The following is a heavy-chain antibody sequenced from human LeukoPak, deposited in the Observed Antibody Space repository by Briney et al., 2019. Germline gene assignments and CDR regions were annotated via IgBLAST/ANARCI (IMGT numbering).Heavy chain of an antibody. Sequence: SVKVSCKASGGSLSSFALNWVRQTPGQGLEWMGGIIPIFGSTNYAQKFQVRVTITADESTNTAYMELNSLRSEDTGVYYCARVMVVAGNGGYFLHWGQGTLVTVSS. J-gene: IGHJ1*01. CDR2: IIPIFGST. V-gene: IGHV1-69*13. CDR3: ARVMVVAGNGGYFLH. CDR1: GGSLSSFA. D-gene: IGHD2-15*01.